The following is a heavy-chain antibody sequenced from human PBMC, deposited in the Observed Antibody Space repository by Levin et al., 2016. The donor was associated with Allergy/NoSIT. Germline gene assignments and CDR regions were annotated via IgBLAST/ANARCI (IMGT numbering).Heavy chain of an antibody. CDR3: ARDQFRAPTYYYYGMDV. Sequence: GSLRLSCAASGFTFSSYAMHWVRQAPGKGLEWVAVISYDGSNKYYADSVKGRFTISRDNSKNTLYLQMNSLRAEDTAVYYCARDQFRAPTYYYYGMDVWGQGTTVTVSS. J-gene: IGHJ6*02. CDR2: ISYDGSNK. CDR1: GFTFSSYA. V-gene: IGHV3-30-3*01. D-gene: IGHD1-26*01.